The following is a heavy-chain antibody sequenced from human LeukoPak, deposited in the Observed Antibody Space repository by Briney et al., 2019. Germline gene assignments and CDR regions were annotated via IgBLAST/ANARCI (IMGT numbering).Heavy chain of an antibody. Sequence: SQTLSLTCTVSGGSISSGDYYWSWIRQPPGKGLEWIGYIYYSGSTNYNPSLKSRVTISVDKSKNQFSLKLSSVTAADTAVYYCARTHYGDYGLFYWGQGTLVTVSS. D-gene: IGHD4-17*01. V-gene: IGHV4-30-4*01. J-gene: IGHJ4*02. CDR1: GGSISSGDYY. CDR3: ARTHYGDYGLFY. CDR2: IYYSGST.